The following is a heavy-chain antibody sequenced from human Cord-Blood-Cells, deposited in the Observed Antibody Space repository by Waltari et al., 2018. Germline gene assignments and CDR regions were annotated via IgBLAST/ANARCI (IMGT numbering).Heavy chain of an antibody. CDR3: ARQILGYCSSTSCYVDAFDI. D-gene: IGHD2-2*01. CDR1: GGSISSSSYS. J-gene: IGHJ3*02. V-gene: IGHV4-39*01. Sequence: QLQLQESGTGLVKPSETLSLTCTVYGGSISSSSYSWGWIRQPPGNGLEWIGSIYYSGTTDYNPSLKSRVTISVDTTKNQFSLKLSSVTAADTAVYYCARQILGYCSSTSCYVDAFDIWGQGTMVTVSS. CDR2: IYYSGTT.